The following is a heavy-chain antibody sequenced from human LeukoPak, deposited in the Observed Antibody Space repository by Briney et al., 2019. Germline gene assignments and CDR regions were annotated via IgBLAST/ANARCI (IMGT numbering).Heavy chain of an antibody. CDR3: ARVEEYYYDSSGYYRSLCFDY. V-gene: IGHV1-18*01. CDR1: GYTFTSYG. D-gene: IGHD3-22*01. CDR2: ISAYNGNT. J-gene: IGHJ4*02. Sequence: ASVKVSYKASGYTFTSYGISWVRQAPGQELEGMGWISAYNGNTNYAQKLQGRVTMTTDTSTSTAYMELRSLRSDDTAVYYCARVEEYYYDSSGYYRSLCFDYRGQGTLVTVSS.